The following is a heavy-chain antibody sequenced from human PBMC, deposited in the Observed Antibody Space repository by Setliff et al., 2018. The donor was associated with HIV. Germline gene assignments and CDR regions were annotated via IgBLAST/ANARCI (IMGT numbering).Heavy chain of an antibody. J-gene: IGHJ4*02. D-gene: IGHD3-10*01. CDR2: IYYSGST. Sequence: SETLSLTCTVSGGSISNSVYFWTWIRQHPGKGLEWIGYIYYSGSTYQNPSLKSRVTISVDTSKNQFSLKLNSVTAADTAVYYCARDRAPRNWGQGTLVTVSS. CDR3: ARDRAPRN. CDR1: GGSISNSVYF. V-gene: IGHV4-31*03.